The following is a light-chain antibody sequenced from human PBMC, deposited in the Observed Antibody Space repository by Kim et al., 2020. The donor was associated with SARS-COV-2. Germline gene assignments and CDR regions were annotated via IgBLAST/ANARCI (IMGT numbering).Light chain of an antibody. J-gene: IGLJ2*01. CDR3: CSYTISSTVI. CDR1: SSDVGAYNF. V-gene: IGLV2-14*03. Sequence: GKSITSSWSGTSSDVGAYNFVSWYQQHPGKAPKLMIYDIINRPSGVSNRFSGSKSGNTASLTISGLQAEDEADYYCCSYTISSTVIFGGGTQLTVL. CDR2: DII.